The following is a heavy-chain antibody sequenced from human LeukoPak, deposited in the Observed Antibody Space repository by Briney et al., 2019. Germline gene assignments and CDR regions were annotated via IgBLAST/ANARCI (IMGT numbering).Heavy chain of an antibody. Sequence: PGGSLRLSCAASGFTFDDYAMHWVRQAPGKGLEWVSLISGDGGSTYYADSVKGRFTISRDNSKNSLYLQMNSLRTEDTALYCCAKDLIAVAGTTEYFQHWGQGTLVTVSS. J-gene: IGHJ1*01. CDR3: AKDLIAVAGTTEYFQH. D-gene: IGHD6-19*01. CDR1: GFTFDDYA. CDR2: ISGDGGST. V-gene: IGHV3-43*02.